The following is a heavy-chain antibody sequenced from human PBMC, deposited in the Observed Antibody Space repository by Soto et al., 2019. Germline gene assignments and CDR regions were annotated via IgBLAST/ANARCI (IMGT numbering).Heavy chain of an antibody. CDR1: GFTFSSYG. J-gene: IGHJ4*02. CDR3: AREDSSGYRLYYFDY. D-gene: IGHD3-22*01. CDR2: IWYDGSNK. V-gene: IGHV3-33*01. Sequence: GGSLRLSCAASGFTFSSYGMHWVRQAPGKGLEWVAVIWYDGSNKYYADSVKGRFTISRDNSKNTLYLQMNSLRAEDTAVYYCAREDSSGYRLYYFDYWGQGTLVTVST.